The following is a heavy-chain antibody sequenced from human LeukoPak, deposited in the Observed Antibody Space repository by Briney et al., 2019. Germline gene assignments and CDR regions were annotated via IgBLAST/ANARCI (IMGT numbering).Heavy chain of an antibody. J-gene: IGHJ4*02. Sequence: GGSLRLSCAASGFTFSSYSMNWVRQAPGKGLEWVSYISSSSSTIYYADSVKGRFTISRDNAKNSLYLQMNSLRAEDTAVYYCARENAYSSGWYFDYWGQGTLVTVSS. CDR1: GFTFSSYS. D-gene: IGHD6-19*01. CDR2: ISSSSSTI. CDR3: ARENAYSSGWYFDY. V-gene: IGHV3-48*04.